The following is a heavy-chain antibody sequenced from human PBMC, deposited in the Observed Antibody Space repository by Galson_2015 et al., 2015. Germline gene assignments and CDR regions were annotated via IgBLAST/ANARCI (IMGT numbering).Heavy chain of an antibody. D-gene: IGHD5-18*01. CDR2: IYWDDDK. Sequence: PALVKPTQTLTLTCTFSGFSLKTNGVGVGWIRQPPGKALEWLAVIYWDDDKRYSPSLKSRLTITKDTSKSQVVLTMTNMDPVDTATYYCAHRLGYSYGRGFDYWGQGVLVTVSS. CDR3: AHRLGYSYGRGFDY. CDR1: GFSLKTNGVG. V-gene: IGHV2-5*02. J-gene: IGHJ4*02.